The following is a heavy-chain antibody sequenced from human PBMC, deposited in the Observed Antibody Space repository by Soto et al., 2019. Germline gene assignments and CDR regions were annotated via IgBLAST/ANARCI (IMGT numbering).Heavy chain of an antibody. CDR3: ASYIYDYSNYESRLTFSSFDY. CDR2: FDPEDGET. Sequence: ASVKVSCKVSGYTLTELSMHWVRQAPGKGLEWMGGFDPEDGETIYAQKFQGRVTMTEDTSTDTAYMELSSLRSEDTAVYYCASYIYDYSNYESRLTFSSFDYWGQGTLVTVSS. D-gene: IGHD4-4*01. V-gene: IGHV1-24*01. J-gene: IGHJ4*02. CDR1: GYTLTELS.